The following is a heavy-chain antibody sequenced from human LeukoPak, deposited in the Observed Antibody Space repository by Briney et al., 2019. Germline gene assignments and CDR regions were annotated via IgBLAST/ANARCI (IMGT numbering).Heavy chain of an antibody. CDR3: AKGDGNFDY. CDR1: GITFSSYA. V-gene: IGHV3-23*01. J-gene: IGHJ4*02. CDR2: IIGSGGST. Sequence: GASLRLSCAASGITFSSYAMSWVRQAPGKGLEWVSAIIGSGGSTYYADSVKGRFTISRDNSKNTLYLQMNSLRAEDTAVYYCAKGDGNFDYWGQGTLVTVSS.